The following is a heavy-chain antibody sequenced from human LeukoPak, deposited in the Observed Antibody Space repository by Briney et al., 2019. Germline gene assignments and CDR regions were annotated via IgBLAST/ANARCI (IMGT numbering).Heavy chain of an antibody. D-gene: IGHD6-19*01. V-gene: IGHV4-39*07. CDR1: GGSISSSSYY. Sequence: SETLSLTCTVSGGSISSSSYYWGWIRQPPGKGLEWIGSIYYSGSTYYNPSLKSRVTISVDKSKNQFSLKLSSVTAADTAVYYCARGAVAGTGGYYYYYYYMDVWGKGTTVTVSS. CDR3: ARGAVAGTGGYYYYYYYMDV. J-gene: IGHJ6*03. CDR2: IYYSGST.